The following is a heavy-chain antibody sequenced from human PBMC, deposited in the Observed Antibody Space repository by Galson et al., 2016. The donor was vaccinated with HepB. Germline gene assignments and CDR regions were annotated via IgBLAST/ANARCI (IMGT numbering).Heavy chain of an antibody. Sequence: SLRLSCAASGFTLSNYGMNWVRQAPGKGLEWVSYIRSSGNTIYYADSVRDRFTISRNNVKNSLHLRINSLRAEDTAVYYCAREAKVARLSNGMDVWGQGTTVTVSS. D-gene: IGHD6-6*01. J-gene: IGHJ6*02. CDR1: GFTLSNYG. V-gene: IGHV3-48*01. CDR3: AREAKVARLSNGMDV. CDR2: IRSSGNTI.